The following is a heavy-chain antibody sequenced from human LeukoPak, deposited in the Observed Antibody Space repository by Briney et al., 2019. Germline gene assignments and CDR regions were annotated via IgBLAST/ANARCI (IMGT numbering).Heavy chain of an antibody. J-gene: IGHJ5*02. V-gene: IGHV3-11*01. CDR1: GFTFSDYY. D-gene: IGHD6-13*01. Sequence: GGSLRLSCAASGFTFSDYYMSWLRQAPGKGLGGVSYIRSSGSTIYYADSVKGRFTISRDNAKNSLYLQMNSLRAEDTAVYYCARARGRIAAAGTHGDYNWFDPWGQGTLVTVSS. CDR2: IRSSGSTI. CDR3: ARARGRIAAAGTHGDYNWFDP.